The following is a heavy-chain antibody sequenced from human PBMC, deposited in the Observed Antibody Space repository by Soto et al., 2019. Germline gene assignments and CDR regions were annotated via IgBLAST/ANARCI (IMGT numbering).Heavy chain of an antibody. D-gene: IGHD3-10*01. Sequence: PSETLSLTCTVSGGSISSYYWSWIRQPPGKGLEWIGYIYYSGSTSYNPSLKSRVTISVDTSKNQFSLKLSSVTAADTAVYYCARPYGSCFDYWGPGTLVTASS. CDR3: ARPYGSCFDY. V-gene: IGHV4-59*08. CDR2: IYYSGST. CDR1: GGSISSYY. J-gene: IGHJ4*02.